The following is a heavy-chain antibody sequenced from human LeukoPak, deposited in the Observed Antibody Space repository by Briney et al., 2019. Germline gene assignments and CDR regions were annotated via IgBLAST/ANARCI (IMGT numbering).Heavy chain of an antibody. D-gene: IGHD3-16*02. J-gene: IGHJ4*02. V-gene: IGHV3-7*01. CDR1: GFTFSSYW. Sequence: PGGSLRLSCAASGFTFSSYWMGWVSQAPGKGLEWVANIQEDGSNLYYLDSVKGRFTIYRDNAKNSLHLQMNSLRAEDTAVYFCARVICDYVWGSYRCHFDYWGQGTLVSVSS. CDR3: ARVICDYVWGSYRCHFDY. CDR2: IQEDGSNL.